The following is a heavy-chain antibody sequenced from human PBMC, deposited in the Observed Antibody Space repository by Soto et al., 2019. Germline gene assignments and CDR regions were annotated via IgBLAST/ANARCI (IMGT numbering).Heavy chain of an antibody. Sequence: EVQLVESGGGLVQPGGSLKLSCAASGFTFSGSAMHWVRQASGKGLEWVGRIRSKANSYATAYAASVKGRFTISRDDSKNTAYLQMNSLKTEDTAVYYCTTLRKRGIAGPKYYYYYYGMDVWGQGTTVTVYS. D-gene: IGHD3-10*01. J-gene: IGHJ6*02. V-gene: IGHV3-73*02. CDR3: TTLRKRGIAGPKYYYYYYGMDV. CDR1: GFTFSGSA. CDR2: IRSKANSYAT.